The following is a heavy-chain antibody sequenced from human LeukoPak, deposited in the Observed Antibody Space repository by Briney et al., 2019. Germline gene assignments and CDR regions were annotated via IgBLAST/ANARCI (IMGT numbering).Heavy chain of an antibody. J-gene: IGHJ4*02. V-gene: IGHV5-51*01. CDR3: ARRKLEYYYDSSGYHFDY. Sequence: GESLKISCKGSGYSFTSYWLGWVRQMPGKGLEWMGIIYPGDSDTRYSPSFQGQVTISADKSISTAYLQWSSLKASDTAMYYCARRKLEYYYDSSGYHFDYWGQGTLVTVSS. CDR2: IYPGDSDT. D-gene: IGHD3-22*01. CDR1: GYSFTSYW.